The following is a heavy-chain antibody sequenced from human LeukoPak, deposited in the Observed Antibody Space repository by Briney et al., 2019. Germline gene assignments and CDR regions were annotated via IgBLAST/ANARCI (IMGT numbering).Heavy chain of an antibody. V-gene: IGHV3-7*01. D-gene: IGHD3-16*01. CDR1: GFTFSSYW. CDR3: ARAGGGPPANDAFDI. J-gene: IGHJ3*02. CDR2: IKQDGSEK. Sequence: GSLRLSCAASGFTFSSYWMSWVRQAPGKGLEGVANIKQDGSEKYYVDSVKGRFTISRDNPKNSLYLQMNSLRAEDTAVYYCARAGGGPPANDAFDIWGQGTMVTVSS.